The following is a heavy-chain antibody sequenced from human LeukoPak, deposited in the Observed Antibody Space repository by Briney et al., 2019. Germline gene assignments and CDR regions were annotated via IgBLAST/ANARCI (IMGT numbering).Heavy chain of an antibody. Sequence: ASVKVSCKASGCTFTSYDINWVQQATGQGLEWMGRINPNSGGTNYAQKFQGRVTMTRDTSISTAYMELSGLRSDDTAVYYCARGDGTVTPFDYWGQGTLVTVSS. CDR3: ARGDGTVTPFDY. V-gene: IGHV1-2*06. J-gene: IGHJ4*02. CDR1: GCTFTSYD. CDR2: INPNSGGT. D-gene: IGHD4-17*01.